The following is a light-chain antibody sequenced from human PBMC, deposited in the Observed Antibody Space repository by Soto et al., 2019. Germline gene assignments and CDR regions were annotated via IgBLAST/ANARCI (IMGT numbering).Light chain of an antibody. CDR3: SSYTSSSTRV. Sequence: QSVLTQPASVSGSPGQSITISCTGTSSDVGGYKYVSWYQQHPGKAPKLMIYDIRNRPSWVSNRFSGYKSGNTASLTISGLQDEEEGDYYRSSYTSSSTRVFGTGTKLTVL. V-gene: IGLV2-14*03. CDR1: SSDVGGYKY. J-gene: IGLJ1*01. CDR2: DIR.